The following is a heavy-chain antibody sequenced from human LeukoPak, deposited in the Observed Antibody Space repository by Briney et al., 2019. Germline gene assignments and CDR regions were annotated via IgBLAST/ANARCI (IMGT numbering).Heavy chain of an antibody. CDR2: IYYSGST. Sequence: SETLSLTCTVSGGSISSYYWSWIRQPPGKGLEWIGYIYYSGSTNYNPSLKSRVTISVDTSKNQFSLKLSSVTAADTAVYYCARYSSSYQWGYYFDYWGQGTLVTVSS. V-gene: IGHV4-59*08. CDR1: GGSISSYY. D-gene: IGHD6-6*01. CDR3: ARYSSSYQWGYYFDY. J-gene: IGHJ4*02.